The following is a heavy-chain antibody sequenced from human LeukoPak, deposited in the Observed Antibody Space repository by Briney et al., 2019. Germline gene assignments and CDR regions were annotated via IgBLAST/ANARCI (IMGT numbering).Heavy chain of an antibody. Sequence: GGSLRLSCAASGFTLGDYWMSWVRQPPGKELEWVANINEDGSEKHYVDSLKGRFTISRDNTQNSLYLQMNSLRVEDTAVYYCARDEPEFGEFLLYWGQGTLVTVSS. CDR1: GFTLGDYW. V-gene: IGHV3-7*01. J-gene: IGHJ4*02. CDR2: INEDGSEK. CDR3: ARDEPEFGEFLLY. D-gene: IGHD3-10*01.